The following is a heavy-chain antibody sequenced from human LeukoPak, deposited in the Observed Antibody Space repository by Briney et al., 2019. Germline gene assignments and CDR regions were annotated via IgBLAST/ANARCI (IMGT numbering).Heavy chain of an antibody. D-gene: IGHD3-22*01. Sequence: GRSLRLSCAASGFTFDDYAMHWVRQAPGKGLEWVSGISWNSGSIGYADSVKGRFTISRDNAKNSLYLQMNSLRAEDMALYYCAKDLTHYYDSSGYFDHWGQGTPVTVSS. CDR1: GFTFDDYA. CDR3: AKDLTHYYDSSGYFDH. CDR2: ISWNSGSI. V-gene: IGHV3-9*03. J-gene: IGHJ4*02.